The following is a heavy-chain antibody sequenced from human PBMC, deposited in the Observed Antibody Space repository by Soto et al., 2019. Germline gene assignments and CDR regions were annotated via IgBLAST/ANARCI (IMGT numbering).Heavy chain of an antibody. CDR3: AIVGPYGDAESYVQYYMDV. V-gene: IGHV4-34*01. CDR2: INHSGST. J-gene: IGHJ6*03. CDR1: GGSFSGYY. Sequence: QVQLQQWGAGLLKPSENLSLTCAVYGGSFSGYYWNWIRQPPGKGLEWIGEINHSGSTNYKPYLTSRDTISVDTSKYQFSLKLTSVTAADTAVYYGAIVGPYGDAESYVQYYMDVWGKGTTVTVSS. D-gene: IGHD4-17*01.